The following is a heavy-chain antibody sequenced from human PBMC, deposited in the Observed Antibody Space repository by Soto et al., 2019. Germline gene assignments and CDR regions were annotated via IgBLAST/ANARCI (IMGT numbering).Heavy chain of an antibody. V-gene: IGHV3-48*03. D-gene: IGHD6-13*01. Sequence: GGSLRLSCAASGFTFSSYEMNWVRQAPGKGLEWVSFITSSGSNIYYADSVKGRFTISRDNAKNSLYLQMNSLRAEDTATYYCARGFSGYSSSWSTAFDYWGQGTLVTVSS. J-gene: IGHJ4*02. CDR3: ARGFSGYSSSWSTAFDY. CDR2: ITSSGSNI. CDR1: GFTFSSYE.